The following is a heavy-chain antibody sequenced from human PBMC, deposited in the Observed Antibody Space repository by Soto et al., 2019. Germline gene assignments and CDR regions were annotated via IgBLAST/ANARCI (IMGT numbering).Heavy chain of an antibody. CDR1: GYTFTRYY. J-gene: IGHJ6*02. Sequence: QVQLVQSGAEVKKPGASVKISCKASGYTFTRYYMHWVRQAPGQGLEWMGVINPSVGRTTYGQNFQDRVTMTRDTSKSTFYMDLTNLTSEDTAVYYCAREGPIAATGPYYSSGMDVWGHGTTVTVSS. D-gene: IGHD2-15*01. CDR3: AREGPIAATGPYYSSGMDV. V-gene: IGHV1-46*01. CDR2: INPSVGRT.